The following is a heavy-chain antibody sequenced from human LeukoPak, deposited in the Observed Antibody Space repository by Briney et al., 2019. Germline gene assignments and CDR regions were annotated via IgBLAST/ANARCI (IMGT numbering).Heavy chain of an antibody. CDR1: GFTFSNYW. V-gene: IGHV3-7*01. J-gene: IGHJ4*02. D-gene: IGHD3-10*01. Sequence: PGGSLRLSCAASGFTFSNYWMTWVRQSPGKGLEWVAIINQDGSGKYYVDSVKGRFTISRDNTKNSLYLQMSSLRAEDTAVYYCARGGHRHIEFWGQGTLVTVSS. CDR2: INQDGSGK. CDR3: ARGGHRHIEF.